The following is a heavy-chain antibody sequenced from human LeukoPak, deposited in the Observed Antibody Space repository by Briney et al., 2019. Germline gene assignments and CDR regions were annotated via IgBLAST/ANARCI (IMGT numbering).Heavy chain of an antibody. CDR2: IHTSRST. V-gene: IGHV4-61*02. CDR1: GGSITSGTYY. Sequence: SETLSLTCAVSGGSITSGTYYWTWIRQPAGKGLEWIGRIHTSRSTNYNPSLDSRVTISLDTSKNQFSLKLSSVTAADTAVYYCARGSVAGTRRWFDPWGQGTLVTVSS. D-gene: IGHD6-19*01. CDR3: ARGSVAGTRRWFDP. J-gene: IGHJ5*02.